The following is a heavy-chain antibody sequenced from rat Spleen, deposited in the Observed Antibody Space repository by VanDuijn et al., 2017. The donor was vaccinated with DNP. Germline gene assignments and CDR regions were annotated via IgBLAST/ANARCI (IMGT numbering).Heavy chain of an antibody. CDR3: ARGLNYGGYIYSWYFDF. Sequence: EVQLQESGPGLVKPSQSLSLTCSVTGYSITSDYWGWIWKFPGNEMEWIGHISYSGSTSSNPSLKSRISITRDTSKNQFFLQLNSVTTEDTATYYCARGLNYGGYIYSWYFDFWGPGTMVTVSS. V-gene: IGHV3-1*01. CDR1: GYSITSDY. D-gene: IGHD1-11*01. J-gene: IGHJ1*01. CDR2: ISYSGST.